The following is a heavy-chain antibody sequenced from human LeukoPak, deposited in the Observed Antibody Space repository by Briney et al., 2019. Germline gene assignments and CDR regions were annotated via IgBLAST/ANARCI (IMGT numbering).Heavy chain of an antibody. J-gene: IGHJ4*02. CDR1: GYSISSGYY. Sequence: SETLSLTCTVSGYSISSGYYWGWIRPPPGKGLEWIGSIYYSGSTYYNPSLKSRVTISVDTSKNQFSLKLSSVTAADTAVYYCARDDRDYYGSGSIFDYWGQGTLVTVSS. CDR3: ARDDRDYYGSGSIFDY. V-gene: IGHV4-38-2*02. CDR2: IYYSGST. D-gene: IGHD3-10*01.